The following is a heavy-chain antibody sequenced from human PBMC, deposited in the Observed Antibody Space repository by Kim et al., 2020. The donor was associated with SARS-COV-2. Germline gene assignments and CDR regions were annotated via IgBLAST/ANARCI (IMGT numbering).Heavy chain of an antibody. J-gene: IGHJ6*01. V-gene: IGHV3-30*04. Sequence: GGSLRLSCAASGFTFSSYAMHWVRQAPGKGLEWVAVISYDGSNKYYADSVKGRFTISRDNSKNTLYLQMNSLRAEDTAVYYCARAIGTRFFAAVIAINY. D-gene: IGHD3-3*01. CDR1: GFTFSSYA. CDR2: ISYDGSNK. CDR3: ARAIGTRFFAAVIAINY.